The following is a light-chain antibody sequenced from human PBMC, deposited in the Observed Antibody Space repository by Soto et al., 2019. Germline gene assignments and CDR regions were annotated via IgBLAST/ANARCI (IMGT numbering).Light chain of an antibody. J-gene: IGKJ2*01. CDR2: GAS. V-gene: IGKV3-20*01. CDR1: QSVSSNY. Sequence: EIVLTQSPGTLSLSPGERATLSCRASQSVSSNYLAWFQQKPGQAPRLLIYGASSRATGVPDRFSGSGSGTDFTRTISRLEPEDFAVYYCQQYCSSPYTFGQGTKLEIK. CDR3: QQYCSSPYT.